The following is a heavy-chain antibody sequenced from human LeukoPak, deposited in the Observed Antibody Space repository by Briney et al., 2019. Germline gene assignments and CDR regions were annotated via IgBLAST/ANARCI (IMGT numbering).Heavy chain of an antibody. CDR2: INSDGSST. CDR1: GFNFSSYW. J-gene: IGHJ4*02. Sequence: PGGSLRLSCAASGFNFSSYWMHWVRQAPGKGLVWVSRINSDGSSTSYADSVKGRFTISRDNAKNTLYLQMNSLRAEDTAVYYCARGLNTYYYDSSGYSVGYWGQGTLVTVSS. CDR3: ARGLNTYYYDSSGYSVGY. V-gene: IGHV3-74*01. D-gene: IGHD3-22*01.